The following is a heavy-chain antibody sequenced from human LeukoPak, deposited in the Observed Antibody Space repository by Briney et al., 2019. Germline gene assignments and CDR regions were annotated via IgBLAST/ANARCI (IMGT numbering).Heavy chain of an antibody. Sequence: PSETLSLTCSVSGGSISPYHWSWIRQPPGKGLEWIGYISYSGSTNSNPSLKSRVTISVVMSRNQFSLQLNSVTPEDTAVYYCASGIGDTSPYYFDYWGQGTLVTVSS. CDR2: ISYSGST. V-gene: IGHV4-59*12. J-gene: IGHJ4*02. D-gene: IGHD2-21*01. CDR1: GGSISPYH. CDR3: ASGIGDTSPYYFDY.